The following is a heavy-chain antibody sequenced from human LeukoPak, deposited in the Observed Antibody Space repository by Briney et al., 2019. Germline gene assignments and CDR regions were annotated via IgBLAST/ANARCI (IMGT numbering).Heavy chain of an antibody. Sequence: GASVKVSCKASGYTFTSYGISWVRQAPGQGLEWMGWISAYNGNTNYAQKLQGRVTMTTDTSTSTAYMELRSLRSDDTAVYYCARIGVVVPAAISYAFDIWGQGTMVTVSS. CDR3: ARIGVVVPAAISYAFDI. D-gene: IGHD2-2*01. CDR2: ISAYNGNT. V-gene: IGHV1-18*01. CDR1: GYTFTSYG. J-gene: IGHJ3*02.